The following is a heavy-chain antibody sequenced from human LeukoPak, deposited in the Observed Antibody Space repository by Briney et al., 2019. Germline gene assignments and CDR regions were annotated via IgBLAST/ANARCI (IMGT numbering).Heavy chain of an antibody. J-gene: IGHJ4*02. Sequence: GGSLRLSCAASGFTVSSNYMSWIRQAPGKGLEWVSVIYSGGSTYYADSVKGRFTISRDNSKNTLYLQMNSLRAEDTAVYYCARESVDYYDSSGYYSYWGQGTLVTVSS. V-gene: IGHV3-53*01. D-gene: IGHD3-22*01. CDR2: IYSGGST. CDR1: GFTVSSNY. CDR3: ARESVDYYDSSGYYSY.